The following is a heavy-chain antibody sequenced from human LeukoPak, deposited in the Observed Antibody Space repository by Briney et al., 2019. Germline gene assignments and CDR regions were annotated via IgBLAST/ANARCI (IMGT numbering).Heavy chain of an antibody. CDR1: GYTFTSYY. CDR2: IDPNSGGT. J-gene: IGHJ4*02. V-gene: IGHV1-2*02. Sequence: ASVKVSCKASGYTFTSYYMHWVRQAPGQGLEWMGWIDPNSGGTNYAQKFQGRVTMTRDTSISTAYMELSRLRSDDTAVYYCARASVPILVVINWGQGTLVTVSS. CDR3: ARASVPILVVIN. D-gene: IGHD3-22*01.